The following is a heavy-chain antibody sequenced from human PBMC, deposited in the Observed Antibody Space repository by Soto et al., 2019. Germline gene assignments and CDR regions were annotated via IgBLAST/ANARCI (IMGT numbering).Heavy chain of an antibody. CDR3: ARYPDHGTNSGLGLVYY. J-gene: IGHJ4*02. V-gene: IGHV1-69*06. CDR1: GGPFSDYS. CDR2: IIPIFATP. D-gene: IGHD1-1*01. Sequence: QVQLVQSGAEVKKPGSSVKVSCKASGGPFSDYSINWVRQGPGQGLEWMGGIIPIFATPNYAQKFQGRVTITADKSTSTAYNELSNHRSEDNAIYFCARYPDHGTNSGLGLVYYWGQGTLVCVTS.